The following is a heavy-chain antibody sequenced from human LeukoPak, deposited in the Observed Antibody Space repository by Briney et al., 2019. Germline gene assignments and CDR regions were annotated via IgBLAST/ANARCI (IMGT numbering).Heavy chain of an antibody. CDR3: ARRGYSSSWFDP. V-gene: IGHV1-8*01. D-gene: IGHD6-13*01. Sequence: ASVKVSCKASGYTFTSYDINWVRQATGQGLEWMGWMNPNSGNTGYAQKFQGRVTMTRNTSISTTYMELSSLRSEDMAVYYCARRGYSSSWFDPWGQGTLVTVSS. J-gene: IGHJ5*02. CDR1: GYTFTSYD. CDR2: MNPNSGNT.